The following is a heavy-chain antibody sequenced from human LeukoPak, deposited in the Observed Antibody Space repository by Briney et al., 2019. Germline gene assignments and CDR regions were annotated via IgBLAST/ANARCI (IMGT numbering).Heavy chain of an antibody. CDR1: GGSISSSSYY. D-gene: IGHD6-13*01. CDR2: IYYSGST. J-gene: IGHJ4*02. V-gene: IGHV4-39*07. CDR3: ARQPPPYSSSWYLTESYFDY. Sequence: PSETLSLTCTVSGGSISSSSYYWGWIRQPPGKGLEWIGSIYYSGSTYYNPSLKSRVTMSVDTSKNQFSLKLSSVTAADTAVYYCARQPPPYSSSWYLTESYFDYWGQGTLVTVSS.